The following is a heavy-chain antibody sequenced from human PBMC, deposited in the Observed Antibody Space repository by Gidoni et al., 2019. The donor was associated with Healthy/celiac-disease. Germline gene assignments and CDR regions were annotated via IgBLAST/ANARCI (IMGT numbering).Heavy chain of an antibody. Sequence: QLQLQESGPGLVKPSETLSLTCTVSGGSISSSSYYWGWIRQPPGKGLEWIGSIYYSGSTYYNPSLKSRVTISVDTSKNQFSLKLSSVTAADTAVYYCARGQYYYGSGSYPAEYFQHWGQGTLVTVSS. CDR2: IYYSGST. V-gene: IGHV4-39*01. CDR3: ARGQYYYGSGSYPAEYFQH. D-gene: IGHD3-10*01. CDR1: GGSISSSSYY. J-gene: IGHJ1*01.